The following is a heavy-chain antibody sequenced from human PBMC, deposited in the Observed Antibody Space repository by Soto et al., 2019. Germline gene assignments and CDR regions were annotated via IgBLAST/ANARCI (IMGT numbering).Heavy chain of an antibody. CDR1: GGSIISFAYY. D-gene: IGHD3-10*01. Sequence: SETLSLTCTVSGGSIISFAYYWGWIRQPPGKGLEWIGTVYYNENTYYNPSLKSRVTISVDTAKNQFSLNLRSVTAADTAIYFCARRERYYGSPGWFDPWGQGTLVTVSS. J-gene: IGHJ5*02. V-gene: IGHV4-39*01. CDR2: VYYNENT. CDR3: ARRERYYGSPGWFDP.